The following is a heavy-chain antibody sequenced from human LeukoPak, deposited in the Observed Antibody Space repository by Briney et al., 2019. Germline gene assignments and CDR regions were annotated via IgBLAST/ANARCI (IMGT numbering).Heavy chain of an antibody. CDR2: INYSGGT. Sequence: SETLSLTCTVPDGAISGYYWSWIRQPPGKGLEWIGYINYSGGTNYNPSLRSRVTFSRDTSKNQFSLKLRSVTAADTAVYFCARLGYGSGTPYYCFYMDDWGTGTTVTVSS. J-gene: IGHJ6*03. CDR3: ARLGYGSGTPYYCFYMDD. V-gene: IGHV4-59*01. D-gene: IGHD3-10*01. CDR1: DGAISGYY.